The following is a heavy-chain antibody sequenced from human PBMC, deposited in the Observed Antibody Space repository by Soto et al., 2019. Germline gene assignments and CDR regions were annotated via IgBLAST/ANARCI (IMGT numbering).Heavy chain of an antibody. CDR1: GFTFSSYG. CDR3: ARIPQIAVAGTRFGYFDL. D-gene: IGHD6-19*01. CDR2: IWYDGSNK. J-gene: IGHJ2*01. V-gene: IGHV3-33*01. Sequence: QVQLEESGGGVVQPGRSLRLSCAASGFTFSSYGMHWVRQAPGKGLEWVAVIWYDGSNKYYADSVKGRFTISRDNSKKPLYLQMNSLGAEDTAVYYCARIPQIAVAGTRFGYFDLWGRGTLVTVSS.